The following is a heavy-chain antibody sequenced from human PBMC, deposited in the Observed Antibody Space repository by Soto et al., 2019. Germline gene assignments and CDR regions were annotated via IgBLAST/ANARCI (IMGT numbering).Heavy chain of an antibody. D-gene: IGHD5-18*01. J-gene: IGHJ4*02. V-gene: IGHV1-3*01. CDR1: GYTFTSYA. Sequence: QVQLVQSGAEVKKPGASVKVSCKASGYTFTSYAMHWVRQAPGQRLEWMGWINAGNGNTKYSQKFQGRVTITRDTSASTDYMELSSLRSEDTAVYYCARGDLDTPVYWGQGTLVTVSS. CDR3: ARGDLDTPVY. CDR2: INAGNGNT.